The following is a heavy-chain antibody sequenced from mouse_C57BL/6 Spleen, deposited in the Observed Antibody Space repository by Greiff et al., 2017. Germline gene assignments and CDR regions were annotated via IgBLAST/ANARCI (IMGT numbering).Heavy chain of an antibody. CDR3: ARAPQGLYYFDY. D-gene: IGHD3-3*01. CDR1: GFTFSSYA. V-gene: IGHV5-4*03. CDR2: ISDGGSYT. J-gene: IGHJ2*01. Sequence: EVKLMESGGGLVKPGGSLKLSCAASGFTFSSYAMSWVRQTPEKRLEWVATISDGGSYTYYPDNVKGRFTISRDNAKNNLYLQMSHLKSEDTAMYYCARAPQGLYYFDYWGQGTTLTVSS.